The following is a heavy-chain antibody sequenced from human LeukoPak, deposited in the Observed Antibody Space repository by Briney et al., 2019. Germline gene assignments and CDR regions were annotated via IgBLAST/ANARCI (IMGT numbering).Heavy chain of an antibody. CDR3: ARDDYYGSGSCFDY. Sequence: GASVKVSCKASGGTFSSYAISWVRQAPGQGLEWMGGIIPIFGTANYAQKFQGRVTITADESTSTAYMELRSLRSDDTAVYYCARDDYYGSGSCFDYWGQGTLVTVSS. CDR2: IIPIFGTA. CDR1: GGTFSSYA. D-gene: IGHD3-10*01. J-gene: IGHJ4*02. V-gene: IGHV1-69*01.